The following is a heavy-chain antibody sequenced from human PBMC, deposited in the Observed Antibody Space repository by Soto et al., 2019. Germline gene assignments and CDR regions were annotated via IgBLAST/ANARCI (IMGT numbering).Heavy chain of an antibody. CDR1: GSSFSNFY. Sequence: XATLSLTCSVSGSSFSNFYWSWIRQPAGKGLEWIGRIYTSGATSYNPSLKSRVTMSVDTSQTQMSLSVRSVTAADTAVYFCARGGIQLSYAFDYWGPGILVTVSS. V-gene: IGHV4-4*07. D-gene: IGHD1-1*01. CDR3: ARGGIQLSYAFDY. CDR2: IYTSGAT. J-gene: IGHJ4*02.